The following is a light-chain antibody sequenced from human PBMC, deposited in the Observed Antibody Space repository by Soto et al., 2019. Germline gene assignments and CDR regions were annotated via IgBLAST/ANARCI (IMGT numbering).Light chain of an antibody. Sequence: EIVMTQSPATLSVSPGERVTLSCRASQCISNSLAWYQQRPGQPPRLLIYGASTRAAGISARFSGSGSGTEFTLTISTLQSKDFDLYYCQNSSNCPRTFGQGTKVDIK. CDR2: GAS. CDR3: QNSSNCPRT. CDR1: QCISNS. J-gene: IGKJ1*01. V-gene: IGKV3-15*01.